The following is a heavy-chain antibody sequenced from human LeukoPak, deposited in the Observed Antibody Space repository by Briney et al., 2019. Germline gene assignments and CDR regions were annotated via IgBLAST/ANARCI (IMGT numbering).Heavy chain of an antibody. V-gene: IGHV4-34*01. Sequence: SETLSLTCAVYGGSFSGYYWSWIRQPPGKGLEWIGEINHSGSTNYNPSLKSRVTISVDTSKNQFSLKLSSVTAADTAVYYCARGWRWATRGLDYWGQGTLVTASS. J-gene: IGHJ4*02. CDR2: INHSGST. D-gene: IGHD1-26*01. CDR3: ARGWRWATRGLDY. CDR1: GGSFSGYY.